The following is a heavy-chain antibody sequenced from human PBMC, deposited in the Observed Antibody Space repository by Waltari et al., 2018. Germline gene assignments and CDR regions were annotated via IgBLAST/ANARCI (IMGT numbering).Heavy chain of an antibody. CDR2: LNHSGST. CDR3: ARGDRSNYGSLDY. J-gene: IGHJ4*02. CDR1: GGSFSGYY. V-gene: IGHV4-34*01. Sequence: QVQLQQWGAGLLKPSETLSLTCAVYGGSFSGYYWSWIRQPPGKGLEWIGELNHSGSTNYNPSLKSRVTISVDTSKNQFSLKLSSVTAADTAVYYCARGDRSNYGSLDYWGQGTLVTVSS. D-gene: IGHD4-4*01.